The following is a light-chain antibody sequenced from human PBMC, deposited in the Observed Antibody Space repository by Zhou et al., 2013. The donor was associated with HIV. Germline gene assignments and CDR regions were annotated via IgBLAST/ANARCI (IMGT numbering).Light chain of an antibody. CDR3: QQVPPNWYT. CDR1: QNVRNY. CDR2: DAS. Sequence: ETVLTQSPATLSLSPGDRATLSCRASQNVRNYLAWYQHKPGQAPRLLIYDASKRATGIPARFTGSGSGTFFTLTISSLEPEDFAVYYCQQVPPNWYTFGQGTKVEIK. J-gene: IGKJ2*01. V-gene: IGKV3-11*01.